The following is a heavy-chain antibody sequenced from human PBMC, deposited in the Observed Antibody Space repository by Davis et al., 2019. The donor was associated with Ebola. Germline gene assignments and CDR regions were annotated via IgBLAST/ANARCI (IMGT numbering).Heavy chain of an antibody. V-gene: IGHV4-34*01. J-gene: IGHJ6*02. D-gene: IGHD5-18*01. Sequence: SETLSLTCAVYGGSFSGYYWSWIRQPPGKGMEWIGETNHSGSTNYNPSLKSRVTISVDTSKNQFSLKLRSVTAADTAVYYCARAEPKRYRGYYGMDVWGQGTTVTVSS. CDR1: GGSFSGYY. CDR2: TNHSGST. CDR3: ARAEPKRYRGYYGMDV.